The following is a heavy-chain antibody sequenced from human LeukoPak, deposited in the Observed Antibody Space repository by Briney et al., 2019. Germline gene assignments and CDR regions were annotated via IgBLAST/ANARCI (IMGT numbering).Heavy chain of an antibody. Sequence: SETLSLTCTVSGXSISSYYWSWIRQPPGKGLEWIGYIYYSGSTHYNPSLKSRVTMSADTSKNQFSLKLSSVTAADTAVYYCGRTEYYFDYWGQGTLVTVSS. J-gene: IGHJ4*02. CDR1: GXSISSYY. CDR2: IYYSGST. CDR3: GRTEYYFDY. V-gene: IGHV4-59*01. D-gene: IGHD3-10*01.